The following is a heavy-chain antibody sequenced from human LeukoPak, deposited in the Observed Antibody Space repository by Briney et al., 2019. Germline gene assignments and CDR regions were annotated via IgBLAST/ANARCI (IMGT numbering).Heavy chain of an antibody. CDR1: GFIHSYFL. CDR3: ASRDSSMDRYH. Sequence: GGPVRLLCGASGFIHSYFLMICVPQLTGKALEDGANIKEDGSVQDYVDYVRGRFTISSDNAKNSVYLQMTSLRVEDTAVYYCASRDSSMDRYHWGQGTLVTVSS. J-gene: IGHJ5*02. V-gene: IGHV3-7*01. CDR2: IKEDGSVQ. D-gene: IGHD2/OR15-2a*01.